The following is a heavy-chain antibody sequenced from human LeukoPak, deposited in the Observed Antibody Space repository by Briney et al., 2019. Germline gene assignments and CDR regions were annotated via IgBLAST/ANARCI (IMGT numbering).Heavy chain of an antibody. D-gene: IGHD5-12*01. V-gene: IGHV3-66*01. CDR2: IYSGGST. Sequence: GGSLRLSCAASGFTVSSNYMSWVRQAPGKGLEWVSVIYSGGSTYYADSVKGRFTISRDNAKNSLYLQMSSLRAEDTAVYYCARDLGGYGRLDYWGQGILVTVSS. CDR3: ARDLGGYGRLDY. CDR1: GFTVSSNY. J-gene: IGHJ4*02.